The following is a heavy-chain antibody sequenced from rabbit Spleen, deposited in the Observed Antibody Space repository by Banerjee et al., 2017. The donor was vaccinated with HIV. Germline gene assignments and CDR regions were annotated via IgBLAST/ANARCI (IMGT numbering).Heavy chain of an antibody. Sequence: QEQLEESGGDLVKPEGSLTLTCTASGFSFSSSYYMCWVRQAPGKGMEWIACIAGGSSGTTYYASWAKGRFTISKASSTTVTLQLNSLTAADTATYFYARDTGVTGDGYPFNLWGPGTLVTVS. V-gene: IGHV1S45*01. J-gene: IGHJ4*01. D-gene: IGHD6-1*01. CDR2: IAGGSSGTT. CDR1: GFSFSSSYY. CDR3: ARDTGVTGDGYPFNL.